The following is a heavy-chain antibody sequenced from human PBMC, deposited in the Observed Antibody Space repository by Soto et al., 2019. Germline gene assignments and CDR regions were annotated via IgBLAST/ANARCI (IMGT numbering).Heavy chain of an antibody. CDR1: GFTFSSYS. D-gene: IGHD5-12*01. CDR2: ISSSSSYI. CDR3: ARDGSGYPGGNWFDP. J-gene: IGHJ5*02. Sequence: EVQLVESGGGLVQPGGSLRLSCAASGFTFSSYSMNWVRQAPGKGLEWVSSISSSSSYIYYADSVKGRFTISRDNAKNSLYLQMNSLRAEDTAVYYCARDGSGYPGGNWFDPWGQGTLVTVSS. V-gene: IGHV3-21*01.